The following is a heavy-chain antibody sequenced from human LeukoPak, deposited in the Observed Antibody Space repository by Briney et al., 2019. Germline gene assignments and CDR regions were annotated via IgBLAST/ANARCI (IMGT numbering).Heavy chain of an antibody. CDR3: ARETSDYLYSLDY. Sequence: GGPLRLSCAASGFTLSSDAMTWVRQAPGKGLEWVSSLSAGGGSTYYADSVKGRFTISRDDSKNTLFLHMNSLGAEDTALYYCARETSDYLYSLDYWGQGTLVTVSS. CDR1: GFTLSSDA. V-gene: IGHV3-23*01. D-gene: IGHD4-17*01. J-gene: IGHJ4*02. CDR2: LSAGGGST.